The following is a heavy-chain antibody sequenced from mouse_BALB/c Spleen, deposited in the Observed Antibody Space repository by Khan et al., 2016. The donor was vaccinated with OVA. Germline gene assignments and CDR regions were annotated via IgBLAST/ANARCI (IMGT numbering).Heavy chain of an antibody. CDR1: GFSLSASGVS. J-gene: IGHJ3*01. CDR3: ALRPRGVYSAYLFAY. CDR2: IYWDDDK. D-gene: IGHD2-2*01. Sequence: QVQLKESGPGILQPSQTLNLTCSFSGFSLSASGVSVSWIRQPSGKGLEWLAHIYWDDDKRYNPSLKCRLTISKDTSRNQVFRKITSVDTADTATYYDALRPRGVYSAYLFAYWGQGTLVAVSA. V-gene: IGHV8-12*01.